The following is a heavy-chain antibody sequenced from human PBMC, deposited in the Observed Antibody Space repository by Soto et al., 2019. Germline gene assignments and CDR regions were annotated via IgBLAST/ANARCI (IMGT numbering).Heavy chain of an antibody. D-gene: IGHD2-15*01. CDR2: ISGSGGST. Sequence: GGSLRLSCAASGFTFSSYAMSWVRQAPGKGLEWVSAISGSGGSTYYADSVKGRFTISRDNSKNTLYLQMNSLRAEDTAVYYCAKGDPEDIVVVVAATPFDYWGQGTLVTVSS. CDR1: GFTFSSYA. V-gene: IGHV3-23*01. J-gene: IGHJ4*02. CDR3: AKGDPEDIVVVVAATPFDY.